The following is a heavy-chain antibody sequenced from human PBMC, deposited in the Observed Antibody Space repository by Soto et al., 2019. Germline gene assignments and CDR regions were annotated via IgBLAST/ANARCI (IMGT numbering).Heavy chain of an antibody. D-gene: IGHD3-9*01. CDR1: GFTFTSSA. J-gene: IGHJ4*02. Sequence: VKVSCKASGFTFTSSAVQWVRQARGQRLEWIGWIVVGSGNTNYAQKFQERVTITRDMSTSTAYMELSSLRSEDTAVYYCAARTHDILTGYYTLDYWGQGTLVTVSS. CDR2: IVVGSGNT. CDR3: AARTHDILTGYYTLDY. V-gene: IGHV1-58*01.